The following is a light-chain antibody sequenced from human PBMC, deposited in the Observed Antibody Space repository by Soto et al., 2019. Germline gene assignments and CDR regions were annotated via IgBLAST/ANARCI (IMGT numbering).Light chain of an antibody. CDR2: WAS. CDR3: QQYYITPRT. Sequence: DIVVKQSPEYLAVSLGERVTINCKSSQDISYSSNNKNYLAWYQQKPGQPPKLLIYWASTRESGVPDRFSGSASGTDFALTISSLQAEDVAVYYCQQYYITPRTFGQGTKVEI. V-gene: IGKV4-1*01. CDR1: QDISYSSNNKNY. J-gene: IGKJ1*01.